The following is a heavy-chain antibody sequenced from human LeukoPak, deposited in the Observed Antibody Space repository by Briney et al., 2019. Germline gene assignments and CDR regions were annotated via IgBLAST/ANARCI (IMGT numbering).Heavy chain of an antibody. CDR1: GFTFSSAS. D-gene: IGHD2-15*01. CDR2: ISTSSSNM. CDR3: ARDQGYCSGGSCYSSQFDY. Sequence: GGSLRLSCAACGFTFSSASRNWVRQAPGKGLEWVSFISTSSSNMYYADSVRGRFTISRDNAKNSLYLQMNSLTAEDTAVYYCARDQGYCSGGSCYSSQFDYWGQGTPVTVSS. V-gene: IGHV3-21*01. J-gene: IGHJ4*02.